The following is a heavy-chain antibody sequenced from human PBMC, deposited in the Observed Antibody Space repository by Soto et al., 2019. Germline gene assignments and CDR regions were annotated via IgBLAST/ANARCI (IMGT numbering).Heavy chain of an antibody. CDR3: ARLDCVNTTCQFES. D-gene: IGHD3-22*01. Sequence: SEPLSLTCTLSYGSISSGDYYWSFINQPPLKVLEWIGYVYYRGSTNNNPSLESRVAISVDTSKNQFSLTLGSVTAADTAVYSCARLDCVNTTCQFESWGQGALAPVSS. CDR2: VYYRGST. CDR1: YGSISSGDYY. J-gene: IGHJ4*02. V-gene: IGHV4-61*08.